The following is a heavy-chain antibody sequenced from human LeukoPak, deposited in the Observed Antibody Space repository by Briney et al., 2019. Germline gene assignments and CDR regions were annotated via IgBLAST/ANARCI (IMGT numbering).Heavy chain of an antibody. D-gene: IGHD3-10*01. Sequence: PGGSLRLSCAASGFTFSNAWMSWVRQAPGKGLEWVSAISGSGGSTYYADSVKGRFTISRDNSKNTLYLQMNSLRAEDTAVYYCAKYGSGSYPYYFDYWGQGTLVTVSS. CDR1: GFTFSNAW. CDR2: ISGSGGST. J-gene: IGHJ4*02. CDR3: AKYGSGSYPYYFDY. V-gene: IGHV3-23*01.